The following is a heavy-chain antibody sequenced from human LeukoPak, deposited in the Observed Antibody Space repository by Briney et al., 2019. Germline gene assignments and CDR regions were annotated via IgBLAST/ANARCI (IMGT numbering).Heavy chain of an antibody. CDR1: GYTFTDYY. CDR3: ARGPVTATDY. V-gene: IGHV1-2*02. D-gene: IGHD2-21*02. Sequence: ASVKVSCKASGYTFTDYYMHWVRQAPGQGLEWMGWINPKSGGTNYAQKFHGRVTMTRDTSISTVYMELSSLRSDDTAVYYCARGPVTATDYWGQGTLVTVSS. CDR2: INPKSGGT. J-gene: IGHJ4*02.